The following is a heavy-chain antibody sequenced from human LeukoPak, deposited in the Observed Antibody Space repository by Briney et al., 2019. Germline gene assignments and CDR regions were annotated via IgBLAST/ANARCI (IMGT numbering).Heavy chain of an antibody. Sequence: ASVKVSCKASGYTFTSYGISWVRQAPGQGLEWMGWISAYNGNTNYAQKLQGRVTMTTDTSTSTAYMELRSLRSDDTAVYYCARALLWSGEPQPADYWGQGTLVTVSS. CDR1: GYTFTSYG. J-gene: IGHJ4*02. D-gene: IGHD3-10*01. V-gene: IGHV1-18*01. CDR3: ARALLWSGEPQPADY. CDR2: ISAYNGNT.